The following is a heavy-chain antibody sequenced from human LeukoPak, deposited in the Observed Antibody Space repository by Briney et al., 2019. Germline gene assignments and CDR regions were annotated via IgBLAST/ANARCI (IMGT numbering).Heavy chain of an antibody. J-gene: IGHJ6*03. V-gene: IGHV3-7*01. CDR2: IKQDGSEK. D-gene: IGHD2-15*01. CDR3: ARAGRKSRGIDIVRKKETGYYYYMDV. Sequence: GGSLRLSCAASEFSFITYWMSWVRQAPGKGLEWVANIKQDGSEKYYVDSVKGRFTISRDNAKNSLYLQMNSLRAEDTAVYYCARAGRKSRGIDIVRKKETGYYYYMDVWGKGTTVTVSS. CDR1: EFSFITYW.